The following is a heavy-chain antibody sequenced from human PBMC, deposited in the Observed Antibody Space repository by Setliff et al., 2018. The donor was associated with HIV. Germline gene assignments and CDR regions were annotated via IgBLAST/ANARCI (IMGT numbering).Heavy chain of an antibody. CDR1: GGSISSSCYY. Sequence: KPSETLSLTCTVSGGSISSSCYYWGWIRQPPGKGLEWIGIIYDSGSTYYNPSLKSRVTISVDTSKNQFSLSMRSVTAADTAVYYCARAAAGNTGPFDLWGQGSPVTVSS. CDR3: ARAAAGNTGPFDL. D-gene: IGHD4-17*01. CDR2: IYDSGST. J-gene: IGHJ4*02. V-gene: IGHV4-39*07.